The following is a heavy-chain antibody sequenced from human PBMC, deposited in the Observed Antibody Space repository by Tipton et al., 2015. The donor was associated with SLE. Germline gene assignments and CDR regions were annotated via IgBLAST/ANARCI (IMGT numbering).Heavy chain of an antibody. V-gene: IGHV4-61*02. CDR1: GDSISTGNYY. CDR3: AREKGDAYPNLVAFDI. J-gene: IGHJ3*02. Sequence: TLSLTCTVSGDSISTGNYYWSWIRQPAGKGLEWIGRIYPSVTTNYNPSLKSQVTMSIDTSKNQFSLSLTSVTAADTAVYYCAREKGDAYPNLVAFDIWGQGTMVTVSS. D-gene: IGHD3-16*01. CDR2: IYPSVTT.